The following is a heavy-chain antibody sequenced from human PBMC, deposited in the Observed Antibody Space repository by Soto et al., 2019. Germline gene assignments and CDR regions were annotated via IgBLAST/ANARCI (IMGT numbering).Heavy chain of an antibody. Sequence: PGGSLRLSCAAPGFTFRSYAMNWVRQAPGKGLEWVSAISGSGGSTYYADSVKGRFTISRDNSKNTLYLQMNSLRAEDTAVYYCARYLPYYDFWSGPLDAFDIWGQGTMVTVSS. CDR3: ARYLPYYDFWSGPLDAFDI. J-gene: IGHJ3*02. D-gene: IGHD3-3*01. CDR2: ISGSGGST. V-gene: IGHV3-23*01. CDR1: GFTFRSYA.